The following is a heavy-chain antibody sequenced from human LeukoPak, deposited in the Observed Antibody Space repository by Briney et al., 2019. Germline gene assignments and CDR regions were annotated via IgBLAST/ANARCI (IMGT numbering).Heavy chain of an antibody. Sequence: GASVKVSCKASGGTFSSYAFSWVRQAPGQGLEWMGGIIPIFGTANYAQKFQGRVTITADESTSTAYMELSSLRSEDTAVYYCARHLRDYYDSSGYYGDYWGQGTLVTVSS. V-gene: IGHV1-69*13. CDR3: ARHLRDYYDSSGYYGDY. CDR2: IIPIFGTA. D-gene: IGHD3-22*01. CDR1: GGTFSSYA. J-gene: IGHJ4*02.